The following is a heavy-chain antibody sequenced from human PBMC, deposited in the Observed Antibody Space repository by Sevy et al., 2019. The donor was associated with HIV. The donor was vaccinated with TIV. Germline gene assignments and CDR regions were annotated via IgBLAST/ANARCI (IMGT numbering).Heavy chain of an antibody. J-gene: IGHJ6*02. Sequence: GGSLRLSCAASGFTFSSYWMHWVRHAPGKGLLWVARINVDGSGTNYADSVKGRFTISRDNAKNALYLHMTSLRTEDTAVYYCAGDSVATWTGPVDYEYGMEVWGLGTSVTVSS. D-gene: IGHD5-12*01. CDR3: AGDSVATWTGPVDYEYGMEV. CDR1: GFTFSSYW. CDR2: INVDGSGT. V-gene: IGHV3-74*01.